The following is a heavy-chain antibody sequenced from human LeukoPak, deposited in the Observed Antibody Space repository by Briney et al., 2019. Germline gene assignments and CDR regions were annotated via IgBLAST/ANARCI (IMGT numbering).Heavy chain of an antibody. V-gene: IGHV3-23*01. CDR2: ISGSGGST. CDR3: TTSGNPSLVDI. D-gene: IGHD1-26*01. Sequence: GGSLRLSCAASGFTFSSYAMSWVRQAPGKGLEWVSAISGSGGSTYYADSVKGRFTISRDNSKNTLYLQMNSLKTEDTAVYYCTTSGNPSLVDIWGQGTMVTVSS. J-gene: IGHJ3*02. CDR1: GFTFSSYA.